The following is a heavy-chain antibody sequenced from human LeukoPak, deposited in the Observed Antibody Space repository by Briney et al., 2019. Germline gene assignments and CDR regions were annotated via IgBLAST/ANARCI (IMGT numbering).Heavy chain of an antibody. J-gene: IGHJ2*01. Sequence: ASVKVSCKASGYTFTSYYMHWVRQAPGQGLEWMGIINPSGGSTSYAQKFQGRVTMTGDTSTSTVYMELSSLRSEDTAVYYCARDLTVTTGPWYFDLWGRGTLVTVSS. D-gene: IGHD4-17*01. CDR2: INPSGGST. CDR3: ARDLTVTTGPWYFDL. V-gene: IGHV1-46*01. CDR1: GYTFTSYY.